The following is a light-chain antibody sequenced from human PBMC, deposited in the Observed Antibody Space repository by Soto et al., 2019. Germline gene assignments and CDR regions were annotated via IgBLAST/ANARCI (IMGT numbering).Light chain of an antibody. Sequence: DIQMTQSPSTLSASVGDKDTITCRASRSISSWLAWYQQKPGKAPKLLIYKASSLESGVPSRFSGSGSGTEFTLTISSLQPDDLSTYYCQQYNGIPYTFGQGTKLEIK. V-gene: IGKV1-5*03. CDR3: QQYNGIPYT. J-gene: IGKJ2*01. CDR2: KAS. CDR1: RSISSW.